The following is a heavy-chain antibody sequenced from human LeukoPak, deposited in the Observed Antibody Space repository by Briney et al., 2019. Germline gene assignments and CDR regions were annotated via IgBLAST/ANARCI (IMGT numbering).Heavy chain of an antibody. V-gene: IGHV4-59*01. Sequence: SETLSLTCTVSGGSISSYYWSWIRQPPGKGLEWIGFTSNSGTTNYNPSLKSRVAISVDTTKNQLSLKLRSVTAADTAVYYCAREFDGVYCGMDVWGQGTTVTVSS. CDR2: TSNSGTT. J-gene: IGHJ6*02. CDR3: AREFDGVYCGMDV. CDR1: GGSISSYY. D-gene: IGHD6-13*01.